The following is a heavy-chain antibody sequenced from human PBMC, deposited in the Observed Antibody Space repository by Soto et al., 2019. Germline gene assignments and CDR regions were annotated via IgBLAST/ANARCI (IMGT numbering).Heavy chain of an antibody. Sequence: SETLSLTCTVSGGSISSGDYSWSWIRQPPGKGLEWIGYIYYSGSTYYNPSLKSRVTISVDTSKNQFSLKLSSVTAADTAVYYCARKTGSVLRFLEWLSPSFYGMDVWGQGTTVTVSS. D-gene: IGHD3-3*01. J-gene: IGHJ6*02. CDR3: ARKTGSVLRFLEWLSPSFYGMDV. CDR2: IYYSGST. CDR1: GGSISSGDYS. V-gene: IGHV4-30-4*01.